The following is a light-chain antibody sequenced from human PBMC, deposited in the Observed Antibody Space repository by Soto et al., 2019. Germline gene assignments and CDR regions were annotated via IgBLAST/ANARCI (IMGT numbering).Light chain of an antibody. Sequence: QLVLTQSPSASASLGASVKLTCTLRSGHSSYAIAWHQQQPEKGPRYLMKLNSDGSHSKGDGIPDRFSGSSSGAERYLTISSLQSEDEADYYCQTWGTGIRVFGGGTKLTV. V-gene: IGLV4-69*01. CDR1: SGHSSYA. CDR3: QTWGTGIRV. J-gene: IGLJ3*02. CDR2: LNSDGSH.